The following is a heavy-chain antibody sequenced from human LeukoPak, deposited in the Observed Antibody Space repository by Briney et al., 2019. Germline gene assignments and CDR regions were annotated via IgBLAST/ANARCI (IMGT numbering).Heavy chain of an antibody. Sequence: GASVKVSCKATGYTFTAYYMHWVRQAPGQGLEWMGLINPSGSDTVYAQKFQGRVTMTRDMSTSTVYMELSSLRSEDTAVYYCARGTRDSSGWYDLDYWGQGTLVTVSS. CDR3: ARGTRDSSGWYDLDY. D-gene: IGHD6-19*01. CDR2: INPSGSDT. CDR1: GYTFTAYY. V-gene: IGHV1-46*01. J-gene: IGHJ4*02.